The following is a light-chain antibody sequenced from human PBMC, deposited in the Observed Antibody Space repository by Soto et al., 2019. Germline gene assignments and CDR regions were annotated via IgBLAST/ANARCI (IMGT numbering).Light chain of an antibody. Sequence: EVVLTQSPATLSLSPGERATLSCRASQSVGSYLAWYQHKPGQPPRLLIYDASNRATGIPARFCGSGSGTDFTLTISSLEPEDFAVYYCQQRSNWPPTWTFGQGTKVEIK. CDR1: QSVGSY. CDR2: DAS. CDR3: QQRSNWPPTWT. V-gene: IGKV3-11*01. J-gene: IGKJ1*01.